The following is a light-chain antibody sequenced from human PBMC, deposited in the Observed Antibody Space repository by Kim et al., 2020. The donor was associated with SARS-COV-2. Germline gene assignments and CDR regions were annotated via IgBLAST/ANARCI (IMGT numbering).Light chain of an antibody. CDR2: INT. V-gene: IGLV1-40*01. J-gene: IGLJ2*01. Sequence: QSVLTQSPSVSGAPGQRVTISCTGSISNIGAGYDVNWYQQLPGTAHKLLIYINTNRSSGVPDRFSGSKSGTSASLAITGLQAEDEADYYCQSYDSSLSGVIFGGGTQLTVL. CDR3: QSYDSSLSGVI. CDR1: ISNIGAGYD.